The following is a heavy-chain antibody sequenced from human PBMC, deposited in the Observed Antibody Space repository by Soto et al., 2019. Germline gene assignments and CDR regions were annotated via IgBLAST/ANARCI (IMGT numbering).Heavy chain of an antibody. V-gene: IGHV3-33*01. J-gene: IGHJ4*02. Sequence: QVQLVESGGGVVQPGRSLRLSCAASGFTFSSYGMHWVRQAPGKGLEWVAVIWYDGSNKYYADSVKGRFTISRDNSKNTLYLQMNSLRAEDTAVYYCARESDCSGGSCYSGFDYWGLGTLVTVSS. D-gene: IGHD2-15*01. CDR1: GFTFSSYG. CDR2: IWYDGSNK. CDR3: ARESDCSGGSCYSGFDY.